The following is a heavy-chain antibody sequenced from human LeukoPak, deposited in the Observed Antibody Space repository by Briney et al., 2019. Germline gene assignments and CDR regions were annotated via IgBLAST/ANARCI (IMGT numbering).Heavy chain of an antibody. CDR3: ARRLAEGQFTVWFDP. CDR1: GYTFTGYY. Sequence: GASVKVSCKASGYTFTGYYMHWVRQAPGQGLEWMGWINPNSGGTNYAQKFQGRVTMTRDTSISTAYMELSRLRSDDTAVYYCARRLAEGQFTVWFDPWGQGTLVTVSS. V-gene: IGHV1-2*02. D-gene: IGHD3-16*01. J-gene: IGHJ5*02. CDR2: INPNSGGT.